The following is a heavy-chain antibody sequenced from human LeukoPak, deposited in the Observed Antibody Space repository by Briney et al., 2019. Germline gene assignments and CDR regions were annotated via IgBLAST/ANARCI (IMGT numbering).Heavy chain of an antibody. Sequence: SETLSLTCTVSGGSISVYYWSWIRQPPGKGLEWIGYIYNSGSTNYNPSLKSRLTISVDTSKNQFSLKLSSVTAADTAVYYCARDRELGYWGREPWSPSPQ. V-gene: IGHV4-59*01. J-gene: IGHJ4*02. CDR1: GGSISVYY. CDR3: ARDRELGY. CDR2: IYNSGST. D-gene: IGHD3-10*01.